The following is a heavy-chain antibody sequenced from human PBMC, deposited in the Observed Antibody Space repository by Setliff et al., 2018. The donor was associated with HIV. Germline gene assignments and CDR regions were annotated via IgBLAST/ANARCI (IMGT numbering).Heavy chain of an antibody. Sequence: LRLSCVASGFTFSNYAMFWVRQAPGKGLEWVAVISNDGNNKYYGGSVKGRFTISRDNSKNTLYLQMNGLRGEDTAVYYCAKDAPETSWVFTSSSPDYWGQGTLVTVSS. CDR3: AKDAPETSWVFTSSSPDY. D-gene: IGHD6-6*01. CDR1: GFTFSNYA. V-gene: IGHV3-30*04. CDR2: ISNDGNNK. J-gene: IGHJ4*02.